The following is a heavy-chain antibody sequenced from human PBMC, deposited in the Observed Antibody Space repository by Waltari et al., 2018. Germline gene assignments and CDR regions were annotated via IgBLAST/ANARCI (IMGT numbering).Heavy chain of an antibody. Sequence: QVQLQQWGAGLLKPSETLSLTCAVYGESFSGYRWSWIRQPPGKGLEWIVEINHGGGTNDKPSLKSRVTISVDTSKNQFSLKLNSVTAADTGVYYCARVNTMIRGISPPLDVWGRGATVTVSS. CDR3: ARVNTMIRGISPPLDV. CDR2: INHGGGT. D-gene: IGHD3-10*01. V-gene: IGHV4-34*01. CDR1: GESFSGYR. J-gene: IGHJ6*04.